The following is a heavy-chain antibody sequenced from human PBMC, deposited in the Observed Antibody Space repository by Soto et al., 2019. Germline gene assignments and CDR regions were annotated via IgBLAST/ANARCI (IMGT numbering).Heavy chain of an antibody. CDR3: QAEDGIRYTVPVSAFLLNRSSDL. V-gene: IGHV3-23*01. D-gene: IGHD3-9*01. Sequence: GKGLEWVSAVSGGGGITYYADSVQGRFTISKDNSENTVSLQMDSLRPEDTAFFFFQAEDGIRYTVPVSAFLLNRSSDL. CDR2: VSGGGGIT. J-gene: IGHJ2*01.